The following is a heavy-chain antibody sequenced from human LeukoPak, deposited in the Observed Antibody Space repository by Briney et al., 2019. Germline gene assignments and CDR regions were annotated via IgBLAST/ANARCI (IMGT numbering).Heavy chain of an antibody. CDR1: GFTFSSYA. CDR3: AKDRSDYWDY. V-gene: IGHV3-23*01. J-gene: IGHJ4*02. Sequence: GGSLRLSCAASGFTFSSYAMSWVRQAPGKGLEWVSAISGSGGSTYYADSVKGRFTISRDNSKNTLYLQMNSLRAQDTVVYYCAKDRSDYWDYWGQGTLVTVSS. D-gene: IGHD3-3*01. CDR2: ISGSGGST.